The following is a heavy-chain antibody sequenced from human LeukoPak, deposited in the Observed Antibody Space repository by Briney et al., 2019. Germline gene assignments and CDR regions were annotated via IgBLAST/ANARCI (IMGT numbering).Heavy chain of an antibody. D-gene: IGHD3-3*01. CDR2: ISGSGGST. J-gene: IGHJ4*02. V-gene: IGHV3-23*01. Sequence: GGSLRLSCAASGFTFSSYAMSWVRQAPGKGLEWVSAISGSGGSTYYADFVKGRFTISRDNSKNTLYLQMNSLRAEDTAVYYCANGGYDFWSGYYHYWGQGTLVTVSS. CDR1: GFTFSSYA. CDR3: ANGGYDFWSGYYHY.